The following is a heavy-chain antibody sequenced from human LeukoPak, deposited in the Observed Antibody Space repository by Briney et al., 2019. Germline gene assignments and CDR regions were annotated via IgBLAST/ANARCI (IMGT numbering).Heavy chain of an antibody. Sequence: SETLSLTCAVYGGSFSGYYWSWIRQPPGKGLEWIGEINHSGSTNYNPSLKSRVTISVDTSKNQFSLKLSSVTAADTAVYYCARGRITIFGVVTSYFDYWGQGTLVTVSS. CDR2: INHSGST. V-gene: IGHV4-34*01. CDR1: GGSFSGYY. D-gene: IGHD3-3*01. CDR3: ARGRITIFGVVTSYFDY. J-gene: IGHJ4*02.